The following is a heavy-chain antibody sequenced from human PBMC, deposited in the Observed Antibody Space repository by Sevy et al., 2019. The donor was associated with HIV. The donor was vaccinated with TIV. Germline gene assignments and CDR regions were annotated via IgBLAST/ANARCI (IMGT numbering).Heavy chain of an antibody. V-gene: IGHV4-59*01. J-gene: IGHJ6*03. CDR3: ARGGAGRQFDYYYYMDV. D-gene: IGHD6-6*01. Sequence: SETLSLTCNVSGVSITRSYWNWIRQTPGKGLEWIAFVYYTGKTNYNPSLKSRITVSLDTSKSQFSLKMSSVTAADTAIYYSARGGAGRQFDYYYYMDVWGKGTTVTVSS. CDR2: VYYTGKT. CDR1: GVSITRSY.